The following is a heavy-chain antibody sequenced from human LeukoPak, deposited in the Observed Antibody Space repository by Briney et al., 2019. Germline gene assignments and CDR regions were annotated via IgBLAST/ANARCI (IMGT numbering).Heavy chain of an antibody. J-gene: IGHJ5*02. CDR3: AKAAYDCSSTSCYGPGGFDP. CDR2: ISYDGSNK. D-gene: IGHD2-2*01. Sequence: GGSLRLSCAASGFTFSSYGMHWVRQAPGKGLEWVAVISYDGSNKYYADSVKGRFTISRDNSKNTLYLQMNSLRAEDTAVYCCAKAAYDCSSTSCYGPGGFDPWGQGTLVTVSS. V-gene: IGHV3-30*18. CDR1: GFTFSSYG.